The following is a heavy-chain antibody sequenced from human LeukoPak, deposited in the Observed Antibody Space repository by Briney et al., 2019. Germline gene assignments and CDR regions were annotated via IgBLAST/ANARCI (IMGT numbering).Heavy chain of an antibody. D-gene: IGHD5-18*01. CDR1: GGSFSGYY. CDR3: ARGNVDTAMVTGGYFDY. V-gene: IGHV4-34*01. Sequence: PSETLSLTCAVYGGSFSGYYWSWIRQPPGKGLEWIGEINHSGSTNYNPSLKSRVTISVDTSKNQFSLKLSSVTAADTAVYYCARGNVDTAMVTGGYFDYWGQGTLVTVSS. CDR2: INHSGST. J-gene: IGHJ4*02.